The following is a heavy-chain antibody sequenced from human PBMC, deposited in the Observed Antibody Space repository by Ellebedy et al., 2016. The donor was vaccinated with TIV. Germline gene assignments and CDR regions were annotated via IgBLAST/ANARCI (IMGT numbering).Heavy chain of an antibody. V-gene: IGHV3-7*01. D-gene: IGHD3-16*01. CDR1: GFSFRSYW. Sequence: GGSLRLSCLASGFSFRSYWMSWVRQAPGKGLEWVANLSQEGHEKFYVASVKGRFTISRDDAKSSLYLQMNSLRVEDTAVYYCARRGSYGDYAVQVNSWFDRWGRGTLVSVSS. CDR3: ARRGSYGDYAVQVNSWFDR. CDR2: LSQEGHEK. J-gene: IGHJ5*02.